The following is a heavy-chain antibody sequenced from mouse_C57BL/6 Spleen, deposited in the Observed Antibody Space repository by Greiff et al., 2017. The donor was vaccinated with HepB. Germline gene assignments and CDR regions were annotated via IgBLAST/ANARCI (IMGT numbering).Heavy chain of an antibody. CDR3: ARSYSNWFAY. D-gene: IGHD2-5*01. Sequence: QVHVKQPGAELVKPGASVKMSCKASGYTFTSYWITWVKQRPGQGLEWIGDIYPGSGSTNYNEKFKSKATLTVDTSSSTAYMQLSSLTSEDSAVYYCARSYSNWFAYWGQGTLVTVSA. V-gene: IGHV1-55*01. J-gene: IGHJ3*01. CDR1: GYTFTSYW. CDR2: IYPGSGST.